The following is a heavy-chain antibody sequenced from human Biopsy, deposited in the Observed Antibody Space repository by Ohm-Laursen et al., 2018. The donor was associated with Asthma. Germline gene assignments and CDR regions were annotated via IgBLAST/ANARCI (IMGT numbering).Heavy chain of an antibody. CDR2: ISYDGSNK. V-gene: IGHV3-30*18. D-gene: IGHD3-3*01. CDR3: AKWDTYYDFWSGYYTRYNYYYYGMDV. CDR1: GFTFSSFG. J-gene: IGHJ6*02. Sequence: SSLRLSCTASGFTFSSFGIHWVRQAPGKGLEWVAVISYDGSNKYYADSVKGQFTISRDNSKNTLYLQMNSLRAEDTAVYYCAKWDTYYDFWSGYYTRYNYYYYGMDVWGQGTTVTVSS.